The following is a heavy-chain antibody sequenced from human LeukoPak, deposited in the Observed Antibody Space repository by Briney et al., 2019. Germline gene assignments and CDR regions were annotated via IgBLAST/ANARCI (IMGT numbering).Heavy chain of an antibody. D-gene: IGHD3-10*01. V-gene: IGHV5-51*01. Sequence: GESLKISCKGSGYSFTSYWIGWVRQMPGKGLEWMGIIYPGDSDTRYSPSFQGQVTISADKSISTAYLRWSSLKASDTAMYYCARHKGTMVRGVTPVDYWGQGTLVTVSS. CDR3: ARHKGTMVRGVTPVDY. CDR2: IYPGDSDT. CDR1: GYSFTSYW. J-gene: IGHJ4*02.